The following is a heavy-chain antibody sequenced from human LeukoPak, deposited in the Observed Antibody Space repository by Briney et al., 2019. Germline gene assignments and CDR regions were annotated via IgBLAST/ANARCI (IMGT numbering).Heavy chain of an antibody. D-gene: IGHD6-6*01. J-gene: IGHJ6*02. CDR2: INHSGST. CDR1: GFTFSSYE. Sequence: GSLRLSCAASGFTFSSYEMNWVRQPPGKGLEWIGEINHSGSTNYNPSLKSRVTISVDTSKNQFSLKLSSVTAADTAVYYCARSGPIAAHDGMDVWGQGTTVTVSS. CDR3: ARSGPIAAHDGMDV. V-gene: IGHV4-34*01.